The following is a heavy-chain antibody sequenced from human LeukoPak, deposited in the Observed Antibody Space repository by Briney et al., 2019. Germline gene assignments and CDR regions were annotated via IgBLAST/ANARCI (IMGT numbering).Heavy chain of an antibody. CDR3: ARNFDQYDGHGYLAQSYYFDY. J-gene: IGHJ4*02. D-gene: IGHD3-22*01. Sequence: SGPALVKPTQTLTLTCSFSGFSLSTNGMCVSWLRQPPGKALEWLARIDWDDDKYYSTSQKTRLTISKDTSRNQVVLTMTNMNPVDTATYYCARNFDQYDGHGYLAQSYYFDYWGQGTLVTVSS. CDR2: IDWDDDK. V-gene: IGHV2-70*11. CDR1: GFSLSTNGMC.